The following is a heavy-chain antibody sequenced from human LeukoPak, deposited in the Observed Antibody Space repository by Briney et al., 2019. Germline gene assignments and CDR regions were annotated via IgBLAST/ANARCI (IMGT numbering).Heavy chain of an antibody. V-gene: IGHV3-23*01. CDR1: GFTFSSYA. CDR3: AKDPIPYYYDSSGYSGY. D-gene: IGHD3-22*01. J-gene: IGHJ4*02. CDR2: ISGSGCST. Sequence: GGSLRLSCAASGFTFSSYAMSWLRQAPGKGLEWVSAISGSGCSTYYADSVKGRFTISRNNSKNTLYLQIKSLRAADTAVYYCAKDPIPYYYDSSGYSGYWGQGTLVTVSS.